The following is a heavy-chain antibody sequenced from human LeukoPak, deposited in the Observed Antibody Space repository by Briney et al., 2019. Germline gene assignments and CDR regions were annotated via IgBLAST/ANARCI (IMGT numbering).Heavy chain of an antibody. CDR1: GYTFTGYY. CDR2: INPNSGGT. CDR3: ASSSWSTPYSYYYYGMDV. D-gene: IGHD6-13*01. J-gene: IGHJ6*02. Sequence: ASVKVSCKASGYTFTGYYMHWVRQAPGQGLEWMGWINPNSGGTNYAQTFQGRVTMTRDTSISTAYMELSRLRSDDTAVYYCASSSWSTPYSYYYYGMDVWGQGTTVTVSS. V-gene: IGHV1-2*02.